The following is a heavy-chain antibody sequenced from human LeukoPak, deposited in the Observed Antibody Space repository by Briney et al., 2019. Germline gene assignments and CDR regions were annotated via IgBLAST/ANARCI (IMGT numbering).Heavy chain of an antibody. CDR1: GFTFGDYA. CDR3: SREEGGSCNF. D-gene: IGHD2-15*01. J-gene: IGHJ4*02. CDR2: IRSRAYGGTT. Sequence: GGSLRLSCTASGFTFGDYAMSWVRQAPGKGLEWVCFIRSRAYGGTTEYAASVKGRFTISRDDSKSIAYLQMNSLKTEDTAVYYCSREEGGSCNFWGRGTLVTVSS. V-gene: IGHV3-49*04.